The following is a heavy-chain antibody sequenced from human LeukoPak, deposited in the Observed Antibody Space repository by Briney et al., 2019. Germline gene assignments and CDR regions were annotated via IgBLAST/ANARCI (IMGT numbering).Heavy chain of an antibody. J-gene: IGHJ4*02. D-gene: IGHD6-13*01. CDR2: IRSDGGST. CDR1: GFTFSSYD. V-gene: IGHV3-23*01. CDR3: ATLASGYSSPFDY. Sequence: GGSLRLSCAASGFTFSSYDMSWVRQAPGKGLEWVSFIRSDGGSTLYADSVKGRFTISRDNSKNTLYAEMTSLRAEDTAVYYCATLASGYSSPFDYWGQGTLVTVSS.